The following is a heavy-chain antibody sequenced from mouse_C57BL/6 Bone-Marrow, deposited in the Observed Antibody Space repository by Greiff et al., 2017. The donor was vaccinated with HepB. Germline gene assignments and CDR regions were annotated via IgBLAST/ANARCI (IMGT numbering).Heavy chain of an antibody. CDR1: GYTFTSYW. CDR3: ARCVDLGSSYKWYFDV. CDR2: IHPNSGTT. V-gene: IGHV1-64*01. J-gene: IGHJ1*03. Sequence: QVQLKESGAELVKPGASVKLSCKASGYTFTSYWMHWVKQRPGQGLEWIGMIHPNSGTTNYNEKFKSKATLTVDKSSSTAYMQLSSLTSEDSAVYYWARCVDLGSSYKWYFDVWGTGTTVTVSS. D-gene: IGHD1-1*01.